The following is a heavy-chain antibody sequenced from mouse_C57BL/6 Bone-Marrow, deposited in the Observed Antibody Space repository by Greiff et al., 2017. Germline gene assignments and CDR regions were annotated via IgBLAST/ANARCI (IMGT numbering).Heavy chain of an antibody. V-gene: IGHV5-9-1*02. CDR2: ISSGGDYI. D-gene: IGHD1-1*01. J-gene: IGHJ1*03. CDR3: TRYYYGSSHWYFDV. Sequence: EVMLVESGEGLVKPGGSLKLSCAASGFTFSSYAMSWVRQTPEKRLEWVGYISSGGDYIYYADTVKGRFTISRDNARNTLYLQMSSLKSEDTAMYYCTRYYYGSSHWYFDVWGTEATVTVSS. CDR1: GFTFSSYA.